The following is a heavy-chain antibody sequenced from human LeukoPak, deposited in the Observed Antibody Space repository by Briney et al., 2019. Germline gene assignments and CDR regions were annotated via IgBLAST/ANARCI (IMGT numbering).Heavy chain of an antibody. CDR2: ISATDRRT. V-gene: IGHV3-23*01. Sequence: EPGGSLRLSCAASGFAFSTHAMSWVRQAPGKGLEWVAAISATDRRTYYADSVKGRFTISRDNWSMLYLQMNSLRAEGTRVYYCAKDLAYSFDACGQATLVTVSS. CDR3: AKDLAYSFDA. CDR1: GFAFSTHA. J-gene: IGHJ4*02.